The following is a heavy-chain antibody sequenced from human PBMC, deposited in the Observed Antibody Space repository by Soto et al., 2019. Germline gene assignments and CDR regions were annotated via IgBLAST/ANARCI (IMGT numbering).Heavy chain of an antibody. Sequence: QVQLVQSGDEVGKPGSSVKVSCKASGDSFSSYTLSWMRQAPGHGLEWMGRIVPLLGTTNYAQEFQGSVTFTADKSTSTVYMELRSLRSEDTALYYCARALSAVAGTQAFDLWGQGTMVSVSS. D-gene: IGHD6-19*01. V-gene: IGHV1-69*08. CDR3: ARALSAVAGTQAFDL. CDR1: GDSFSSYT. CDR2: IVPLLGTT. J-gene: IGHJ3*01.